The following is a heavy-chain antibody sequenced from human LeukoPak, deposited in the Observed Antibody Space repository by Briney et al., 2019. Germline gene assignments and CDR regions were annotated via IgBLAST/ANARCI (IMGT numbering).Heavy chain of an antibody. CDR3: AKNSSGGYSDY. J-gene: IGHJ4*02. V-gene: IGHV1-18*01. CDR1: GYTFTSSG. CDR2: ISTYTGYS. Sequence: GASVKVSCKASGYTFTSSGISWARQAPGQGLEWMGWISTYTGYSKYAQNLQGRVTMTADTSTSTAYMELSSLRSDDTAMYYCAKNSSGGYSDYWGQGTLVTVSS. D-gene: IGHD6-19*01.